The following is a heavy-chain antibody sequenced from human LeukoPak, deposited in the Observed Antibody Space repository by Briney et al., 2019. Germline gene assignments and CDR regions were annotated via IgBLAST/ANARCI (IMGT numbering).Heavy chain of an antibody. V-gene: IGHV3-23*01. CDR3: AKDSRAPATAIN. CDR2: ISGGGGST. Sequence: GGSVRLSCAASGFTFSSYAMSWVRQAPGKGLEWVSGISGGGGSTYYADSVKGRFTISRDNSKNTLYLQMNSLRAEDTAVYYCAKDSRAPATAINWGQGTLVTVSS. J-gene: IGHJ4*02. D-gene: IGHD2-2*01. CDR1: GFTFSSYA.